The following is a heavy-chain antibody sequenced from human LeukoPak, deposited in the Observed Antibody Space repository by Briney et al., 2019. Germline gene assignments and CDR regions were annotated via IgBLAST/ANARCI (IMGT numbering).Heavy chain of an antibody. CDR2: IYYSGTT. V-gene: IGHV4-59*08. Sequence: SETLSLTCTVSGGSISSHYWSRIRQPPGKGLEWIGYIYYSGTTNYNPSLKSRVTISVDTSKNQFSLKVNSVTAADTAVYYCARLPLRSHFDYWGQGTLVTVSS. J-gene: IGHJ4*02. CDR3: ARLPLRSHFDY. CDR1: GGSISSHY.